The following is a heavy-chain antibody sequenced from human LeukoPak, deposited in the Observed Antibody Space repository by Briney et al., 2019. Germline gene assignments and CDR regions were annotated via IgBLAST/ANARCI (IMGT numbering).Heavy chain of an antibody. J-gene: IGHJ6*02. CDR3: ASPYCSSTSCYKGGGNYYYYGMDV. Sequence: NPSQTLSLTCTVSGGSISSSSYYWGWIRQPPGKGLEWIGSIYYSGSTYYNPSLKSRVTISVDTSKNQFSLKLSSVTAADTAVYYCASPYCSSTSCYKGGGNYYYYGMDVWGQGTTVTVSS. CDR2: IYYSGST. V-gene: IGHV4-39*01. CDR1: GGSISSSSYY. D-gene: IGHD2-2*02.